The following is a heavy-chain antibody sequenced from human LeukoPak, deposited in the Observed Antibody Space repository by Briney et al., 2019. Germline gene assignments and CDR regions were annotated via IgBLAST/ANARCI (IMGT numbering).Heavy chain of an antibody. CDR1: GGTFSSYA. V-gene: IGHV1-69*04. CDR3: ARGYCSGGSCYWPFDY. J-gene: IGHJ4*02. D-gene: IGHD2-15*01. CDR2: TIPILGIA. Sequence: SVKVSCKASGGTFSSYAISWVRQAPGQGLEWMGRTIPILGIANYAQKFQGRVTITADKSTSTAYMELSSLRSEDTAVYYCARGYCSGGSCYWPFDYWGQGTLVTVSS.